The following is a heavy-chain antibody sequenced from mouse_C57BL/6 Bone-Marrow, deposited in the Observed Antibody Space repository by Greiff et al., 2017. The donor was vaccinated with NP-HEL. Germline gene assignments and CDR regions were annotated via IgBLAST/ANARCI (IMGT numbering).Heavy chain of an antibody. V-gene: IGHV1-50*01. CDR1: GYTFTSYW. Sequence: QVQLQQPGAELVKPGASVKLSCKASGYTFTSYWMQWVKQRPGQGLEWIGEIDPSESYTNYNQKLKGKATLTVDTSSSTAYMQLSSLTSEDSAVYYCARDGYYYYYAMDYWGQGTSVTVSS. CDR3: ARDGYYYYYAMDY. D-gene: IGHD2-3*01. CDR2: IDPSESYT. J-gene: IGHJ4*01.